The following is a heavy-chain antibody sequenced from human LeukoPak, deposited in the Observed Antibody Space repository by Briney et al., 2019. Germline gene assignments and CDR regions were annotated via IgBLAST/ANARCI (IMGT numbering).Heavy chain of an antibody. Sequence: SETLSLTCAVSGGSFIGYHWNWIRQPPGKGLEWLGEINHSGNTNYNPSLKSRVTISIDTSKNQFSLKLRSLTAADTAVYYCARDPTTVVTTPYYFDDWGQGTLVTVSS. D-gene: IGHD4-23*01. V-gene: IGHV4-34*01. J-gene: IGHJ4*02. CDR1: GGSFIGYH. CDR3: ARDPTTVVTTPYYFDD. CDR2: INHSGNT.